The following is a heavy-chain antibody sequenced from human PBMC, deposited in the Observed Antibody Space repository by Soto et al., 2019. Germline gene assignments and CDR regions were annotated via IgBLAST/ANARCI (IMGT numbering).Heavy chain of an antibody. J-gene: IGHJ6*02. CDR2: IIPIFGTA. CDR1: GGTFSSYA. V-gene: IGHV1-69*13. Sequence: SVKVSCKASGGTFSSYAISWVRQAPGQGLEWMGGIIPIFGTANYAQKFQGRVTSTADESTSTAYMELSSLRSEDTAVYYCARTDCSSTSCYKSRDYYYGMDVWGQGTTVTVSS. CDR3: ARTDCSSTSCYKSRDYYYGMDV. D-gene: IGHD2-2*02.